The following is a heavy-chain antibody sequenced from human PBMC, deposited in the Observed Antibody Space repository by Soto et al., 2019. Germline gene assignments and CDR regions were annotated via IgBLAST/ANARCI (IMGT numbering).Heavy chain of an antibody. CDR2: IGTAGDT. CDR1: GFTFSSYD. Sequence: EVQLVESGGGLVQPGGSLRLSCAASGFTFSSYDMHWVRQATGKGLEWVSAIGTAGDTYYPGSVKGRFTISRENAKNSLDLQMNSLRAEDTAVYYCAKVGHYGDQPAWGQGTQVTVSS. J-gene: IGHJ4*02. V-gene: IGHV3-13*01. CDR3: AKVGHYGDQPA. D-gene: IGHD4-17*01.